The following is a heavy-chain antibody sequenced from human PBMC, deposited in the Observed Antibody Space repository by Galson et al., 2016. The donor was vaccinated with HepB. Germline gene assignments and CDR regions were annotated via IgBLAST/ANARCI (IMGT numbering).Heavy chain of an antibody. CDR3: ARLISVSANWFDP. D-gene: IGHD6-19*01. CDR2: IFHSGST. J-gene: IGHJ5*02. CDR1: GGSISSRDW. Sequence: SETLSLTCAVSGGSISSRDWWSWVRQPPGKGLEWIGEIFHSGSTNYNPSLKSRVTMSVDKSKNQFSLRLSSVTTADTAIYFCARLISVSANWFDPWGQGTLVTVSS. V-gene: IGHV4-4*02.